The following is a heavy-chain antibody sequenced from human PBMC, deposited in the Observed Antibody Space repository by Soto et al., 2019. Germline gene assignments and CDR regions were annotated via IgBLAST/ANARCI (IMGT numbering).Heavy chain of an antibody. D-gene: IGHD1-1*01. J-gene: IGHJ6*02. CDR3: ARDAEAYVNVMGTIRSGYYYHGLDV. V-gene: IGHV3-30*03. CDR1: GFTFSSYG. CDR2: VSYDGSGK. Sequence: QVQLVESGGGVVQPGRSLRLSCVGSGFTFSSYGIHWVRQAPGKGLEWVAVVSYDGSGKYYADSVKGRFTISRDNSKNTLYLQMNTLGVEDTAVYHCARDAEAYVNVMGTIRSGYYYHGLDVWGHGTTVFVSS.